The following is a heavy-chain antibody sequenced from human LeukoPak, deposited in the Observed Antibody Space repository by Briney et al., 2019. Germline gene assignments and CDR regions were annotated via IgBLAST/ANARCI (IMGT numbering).Heavy chain of an antibody. CDR3: ARNAYNYGGFDY. Sequence: GGSLRLSCTASGFTFRTYGMVRVRQAPGKGLEWVAVIWYDGSNENYADSVKGRFTISRDNSKSTLFLQMNSLRAEDTAVYYCARNAYNYGGFDYWGLGTLVTVSS. CDR2: IWYDGSNE. CDR1: GFTFRTYG. D-gene: IGHD5-24*01. V-gene: IGHV3-33*01. J-gene: IGHJ4*02.